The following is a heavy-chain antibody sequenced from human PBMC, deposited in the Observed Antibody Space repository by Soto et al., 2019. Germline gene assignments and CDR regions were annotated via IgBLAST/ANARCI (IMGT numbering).Heavy chain of an antibody. D-gene: IGHD2-2*01. V-gene: IGHV1-18*04. Sequence: SVKASCKASGYTFTSYGISSVRQGPGQEHESMGWISPYNGNTNYAQKLQGRVTMTTDTSTSTAYMELRSLRSDDTAVYYCARSGSIYCSTQCDYYYYGMDVWGQGTTVTVSS. CDR1: GYTFTSYG. J-gene: IGHJ6*02. CDR3: ARSGSIYCSTQCDYYYYGMDV. CDR2: ISPYNGNT.